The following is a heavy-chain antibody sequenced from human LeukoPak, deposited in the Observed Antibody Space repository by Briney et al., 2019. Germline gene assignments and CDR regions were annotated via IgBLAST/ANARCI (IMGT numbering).Heavy chain of an antibody. CDR2: ISAYNGNT. CDR3: ARGACSGGSCYGLDYYYYYMDV. Sequence: ASVKVSCKASGYTFTSYGISWVRQAPGQGLEWMGWISAYNGNTNYAQKLQGRVTMTTDTSTSTAYMELRSLRSDDTAVYYCARGACSGGSCYGLDYYYYYMDVWGKGTTVTISS. D-gene: IGHD2-15*01. J-gene: IGHJ6*03. CDR1: GYTFTSYG. V-gene: IGHV1-18*01.